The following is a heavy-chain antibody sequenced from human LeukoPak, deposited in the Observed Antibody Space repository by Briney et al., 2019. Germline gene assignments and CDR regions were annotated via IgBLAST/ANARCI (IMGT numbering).Heavy chain of an antibody. D-gene: IGHD3-10*01. J-gene: IGHJ5*02. V-gene: IGHV3-11*01. CDR3: AKGFGSGSFRP. CDR1: GFNFRDFY. CDR2: ISSGGDAI. Sequence: GGSLRLSCAASGFNFRDFYMSWIRQAPGKGLEWVSYISSGGDAIFYADSVKGRFTISRDNAKNSLYLQMNSLRAEDTAFYYCAKGFGSGSFRPWGQGTLVTVPS.